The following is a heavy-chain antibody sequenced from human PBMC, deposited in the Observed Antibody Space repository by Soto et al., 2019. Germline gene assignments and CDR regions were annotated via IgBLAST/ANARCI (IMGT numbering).Heavy chain of an antibody. CDR2: IYYSGST. CDR1: GGSISSSSFH. J-gene: IGHJ5*01. Sequence: PSETLSLTCTVSGGSISSSSFHWGWILHPPGKGLEWIGSIYYSGSTYYSPSLKSRVTISVDTSKNQFSLKLSSVTAADTAVYYCASPKIAFYNWFDPWGQGTLVTVSS. D-gene: IGHD3-3*02. CDR3: ASPKIAFYNWFDP. V-gene: IGHV4-39*01.